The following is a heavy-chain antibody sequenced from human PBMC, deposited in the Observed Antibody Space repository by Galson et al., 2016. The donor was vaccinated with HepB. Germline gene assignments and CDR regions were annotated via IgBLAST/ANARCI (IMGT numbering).Heavy chain of an antibody. Sequence: SLRLSCAVSGFTFSSYGMYWVRQAPGKGLEWVAGIWSDGSNKFHADSVKGRFTISRDNSKNTLWLQLNSLRAEDTALYYCAREGIFGSGWFYLDSGGQGTLVTVSS. CDR1: GFTFSSYG. V-gene: IGHV3-33*07. J-gene: IGHJ4*02. D-gene: IGHD6-19*01. CDR2: IWSDGSNK. CDR3: AREGIFGSGWFYLDS.